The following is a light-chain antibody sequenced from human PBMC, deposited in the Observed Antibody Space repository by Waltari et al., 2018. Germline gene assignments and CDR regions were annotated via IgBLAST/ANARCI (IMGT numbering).Light chain of an antibody. J-gene: IGKJ1*01. V-gene: IGKV1-17*01. CDR3: LQHNIYAT. Sequence: ITCRASQDIRNDLEWYQQRPGKAPKRLIYATSTLPSGVPSRFSGSGSGTEFTLTISGLQPEDLATYYCLQHNIYATFGQGTKVEI. CDR1: QDIRND. CDR2: ATS.